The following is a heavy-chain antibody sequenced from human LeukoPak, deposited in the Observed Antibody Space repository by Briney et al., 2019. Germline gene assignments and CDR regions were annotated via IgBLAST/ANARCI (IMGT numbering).Heavy chain of an antibody. CDR3: ARGELLYRNSRYNWNDVRFDP. CDR1: GGSISSNYY. J-gene: IGHJ5*02. D-gene: IGHD1-20*01. CDR2: IYNSGIT. V-gene: IGHV4-4*07. Sequence: PSETLSLTCTVSGGSISSNYYWSWIRPPAGKGLEYIGRIYNSGITNYNPSLKSRVTISVDTSKNQFSLKLSSVTAADTAVYYCARGELLYRNSRYNWNDVRFDPWGQGTLVTVSS.